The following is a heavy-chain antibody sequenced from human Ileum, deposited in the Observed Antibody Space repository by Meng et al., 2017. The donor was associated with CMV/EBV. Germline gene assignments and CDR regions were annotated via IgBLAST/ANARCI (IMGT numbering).Heavy chain of an antibody. V-gene: IGHV3-48*03. CDR2: ISGSGENI. CDR3: GSSEYSNKFDY. J-gene: IGHJ4*02. CDR1: GFIFSSHE. Sequence: GGSLRLSCAASGFIFSSHEMNWVRQAPGKGLEWVSYISGSGENIDYADSVRGRFSISRDNAKNTLHLQMDSLRAEDTAVYYCGSSEYSNKFDYWGQGTLVTVSS. D-gene: IGHD6-13*01.